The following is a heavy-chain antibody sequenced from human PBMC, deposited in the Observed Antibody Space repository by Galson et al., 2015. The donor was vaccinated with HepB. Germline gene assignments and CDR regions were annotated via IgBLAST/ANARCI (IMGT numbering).Heavy chain of an antibody. Sequence: SVKVSCKASGGTFSSYAISWVRQAPGQGLEWMGGIIPIFGTANYAQKFQGRVTITADESTSTAYMELSSLRSEDTAVYYCARAKGPHCSSTSCYILYYYYYMDVWGKGTTVTVSS. CDR3: ARAKGPHCSSTSCYILYYYYYMDV. J-gene: IGHJ6*03. V-gene: IGHV1-69*13. D-gene: IGHD2-2*02. CDR1: GGTFSSYA. CDR2: IIPIFGTA.